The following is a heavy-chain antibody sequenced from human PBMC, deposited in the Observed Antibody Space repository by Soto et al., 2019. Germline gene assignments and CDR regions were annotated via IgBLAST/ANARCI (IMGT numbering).Heavy chain of an antibody. Sequence: ASVKVSCKASGYTFTSYGISWVRQAPGQGLEWMGWISAYNGNTNYAQKHKGRVTMTTDTSMSTAYMVLRSLISDDTAVYFCARGSVVVAPSWFDPWGQGTLVTVSS. J-gene: IGHJ5*02. D-gene: IGHD2-15*01. CDR3: ARGSVVVAPSWFDP. V-gene: IGHV1-18*01. CDR2: ISAYNGNT. CDR1: GYTFTSYG.